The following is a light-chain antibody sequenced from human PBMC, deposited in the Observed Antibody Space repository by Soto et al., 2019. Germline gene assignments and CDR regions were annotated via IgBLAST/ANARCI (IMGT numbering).Light chain of an antibody. Sequence: QSVLTQSPSACASPGQSVTISCTGSSGDIGAYNYVSWYQQHPGKAPKLIIYEVNKRPSGVPDRFSGSKSGITASLTVSGLQADDEADYYCGGHAGSNTWVFCGGTKVTVL. CDR1: SGDIGAYNY. V-gene: IGLV2-8*01. J-gene: IGLJ3*02. CDR2: EVN. CDR3: GGHAGSNTWV.